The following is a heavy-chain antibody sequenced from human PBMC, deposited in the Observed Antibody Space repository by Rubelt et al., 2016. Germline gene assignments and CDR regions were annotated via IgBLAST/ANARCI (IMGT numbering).Heavy chain of an antibody. CDR1: GYTFTGYY. Sequence: QVQLVQSGAEVKKPGASVKVSCKASGYTFTGYYMHWVRQAPGQGLEWMGWINPNRDGTNYAQKFQGRVTMTRDTSISTAYMELSRLRSDDTAVYYCARFAIGGHSSGYLFDYWGQGTLVTVSS. CDR3: ARFAIGGHSSGYLFDY. D-gene: IGHD3-22*01. V-gene: IGHV1-2*02. J-gene: IGHJ4*02. CDR2: INPNRDGT.